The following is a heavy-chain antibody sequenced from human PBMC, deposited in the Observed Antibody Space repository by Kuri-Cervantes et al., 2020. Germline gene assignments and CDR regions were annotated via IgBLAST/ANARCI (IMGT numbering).Heavy chain of an antibody. V-gene: IGHV4-34*01. CDR3: ARGPSYPWFDP. J-gene: IGHJ5*02. Sequence: SETLSLTCAVYGGSFSGYYWSWIRQPPGKGLEWIGEINHSGSTNYNPSLKSRVTISIDTSKNQFSLKLSSVTAADTAVYYCARGPSYPWFDPWGQGTLGTVSS. CDR1: GGSFSGYY. CDR2: INHSGST.